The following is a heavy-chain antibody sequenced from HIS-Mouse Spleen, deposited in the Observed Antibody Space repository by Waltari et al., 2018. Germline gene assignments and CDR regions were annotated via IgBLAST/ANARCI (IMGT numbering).Heavy chain of an antibody. Sequence: QLQLQESGPGLVKPSETLSLTCTVSGGSISSSSYYWGWIRQPPGQGLEWIGSIIYSGRTYYNPSLRSRVTISVDTSKNQFSLKLSSVTAADTAVYYCAREIPYSSSWYDWYFDLWGRGTLVTVSS. CDR1: GGSISSSSYY. CDR3: AREIPYSSSWYDWYFDL. D-gene: IGHD6-13*01. J-gene: IGHJ2*01. CDR2: IIYSGRT. V-gene: IGHV4-39*07.